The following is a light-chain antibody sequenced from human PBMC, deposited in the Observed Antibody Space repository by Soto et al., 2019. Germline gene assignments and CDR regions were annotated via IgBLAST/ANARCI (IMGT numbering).Light chain of an antibody. V-gene: IGKV3-11*01. CDR2: DAS. CDR1: QSVSSY. Sequence: EIVLTQSPATLSLSPGERATLSCRASQSVSSYLAWYQQKPVQTPSLLMYDASYRAAGIPARFNGSGSGTDFTLTISTLEPEDFAVYYYQQRGNWALTVGGGTKVEIK. J-gene: IGKJ4*02. CDR3: QQRGNWALT.